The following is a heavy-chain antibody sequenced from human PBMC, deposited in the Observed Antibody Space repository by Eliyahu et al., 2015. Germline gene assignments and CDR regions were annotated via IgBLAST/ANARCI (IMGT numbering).Heavy chain of an antibody. V-gene: IGHV4-31*03. CDR2: IYYSGST. J-gene: IGHJ3*02. CDR3: ARDVSRADTDAFDI. CDR1: GGSISSGGYY. Sequence: QVQLQESGPGLVKPSQTLSLTCTVSGGSISSGGYYWSWIRQHPGKGLEWIGYIYYSGSTYYNPSLKSRVTISVDTSKNQFSLKLSSVTAADTAVYYCARDVSRADTDAFDIWGQGTMVTVSS. D-gene: IGHD5-18*01.